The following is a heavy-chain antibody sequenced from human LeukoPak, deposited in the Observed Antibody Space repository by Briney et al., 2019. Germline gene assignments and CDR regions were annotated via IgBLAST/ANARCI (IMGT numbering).Heavy chain of an antibody. D-gene: IGHD3-22*01. J-gene: IGHJ1*01. V-gene: IGHV3-23*01. CDR3: AKAPYYYDSSGPEYFQH. CDR1: GFAFSSHA. Sequence: GGSLRLSCAASGFAFSSHAMSWVRQAPGKGLEWVSAISGSGGSTYYADSVKGRFTISRDNSKNTLYLQMNSLRAEDTAVYYCAKAPYYYDSSGPEYFQHWGQGTLVTVSS. CDR2: ISGSGGST.